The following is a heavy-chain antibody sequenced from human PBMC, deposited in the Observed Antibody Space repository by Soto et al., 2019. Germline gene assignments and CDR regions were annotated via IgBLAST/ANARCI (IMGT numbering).Heavy chain of an antibody. Sequence: SETLSLTCTVSGGSISSYYWSWIRQPPGKGLEWIGYIYYSGSTTYNPSLKSRVTISVDTSKNQFSLKLSSVTAADTAVYYCARHTDIVVVVAATDYYMDVWGKGTTVTVSS. V-gene: IGHV4-59*08. D-gene: IGHD2-15*01. CDR2: IYYSGST. CDR1: GGSISSYY. CDR3: ARHTDIVVVVAATDYYMDV. J-gene: IGHJ6*03.